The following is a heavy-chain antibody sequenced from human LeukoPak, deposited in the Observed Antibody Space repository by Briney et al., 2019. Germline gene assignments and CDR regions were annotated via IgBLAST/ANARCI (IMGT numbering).Heavy chain of an antibody. CDR2: FDPEDGET. Sequence: AASVKVSCKVSGYTLTELSMHWVRQAPGKGLEWMGGFDPEDGETIYAQKFQGRVTMTEDTSTDTAYMELSSPRSEDTAVYYCATGLYCSSTSCYQGDYWGQGTLVTVSS. V-gene: IGHV1-24*01. D-gene: IGHD2-2*01. CDR1: GYTLTELS. CDR3: ATGLYCSSTSCYQGDY. J-gene: IGHJ4*02.